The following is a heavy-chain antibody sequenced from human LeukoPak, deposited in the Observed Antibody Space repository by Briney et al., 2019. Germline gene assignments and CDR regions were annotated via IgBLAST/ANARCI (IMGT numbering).Heavy chain of an antibody. D-gene: IGHD1-7*01. J-gene: IGHJ4*02. CDR2: IKSISYGGTI. CDR3: TRTWPGNTCFNF. CDR1: GFHFNDAW. Sequence: GGSLRLSCATSGFHFNDAWMNWVRQAPGKGSEWLGRIKSISYGGTIDYDAPVKGRFTISRDDSKNTLYLQMDSLETEDTAIYYCTRTWPGNTCFNFWGQGTLVTVSS. V-gene: IGHV3-15*01.